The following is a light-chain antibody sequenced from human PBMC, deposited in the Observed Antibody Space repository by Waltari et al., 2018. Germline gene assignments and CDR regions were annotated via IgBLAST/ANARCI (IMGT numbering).Light chain of an antibody. Sequence: QSALTQPRSVSGSPGQSVTISCTGISSDVDAYNFVSWYQQHPGKAPKPMIHDVPKRPSGVPDRFSGSKSGNTASLTISGLQAEDEADYYCCSYVGSHTNWVFGGGTKLTVL. CDR3: CSYVGSHTNWV. CDR1: SSDVDAYNF. J-gene: IGLJ3*02. CDR2: DVP. V-gene: IGLV2-11*01.